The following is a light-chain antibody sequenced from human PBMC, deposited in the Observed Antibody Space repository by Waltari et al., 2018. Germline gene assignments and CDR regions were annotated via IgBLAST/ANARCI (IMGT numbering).Light chain of an antibody. Sequence: SYDLTQPPSVSVSPGQTASITCSGDKLGDKYACWYQQKPGQSPVLVIYQDSKRPSGIPGRFCGSNSGNTATLTISWTQAMDEADYCCQAWDSRTYVFGTGTKVTVL. CDR2: QDS. CDR3: QAWDSRTYV. CDR1: KLGDKY. J-gene: IGLJ1*01. V-gene: IGLV3-1*01.